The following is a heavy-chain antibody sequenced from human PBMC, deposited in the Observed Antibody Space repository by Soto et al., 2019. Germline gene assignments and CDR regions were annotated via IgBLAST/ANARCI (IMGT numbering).Heavy chain of an antibody. CDR1: GGXISSGGYY. CDR2: IYYSGST. Sequence: SVXLCPTGAVSGGXISSGGYYWSWIRXXPWKGLEWIGYIYYSGSTYYNPSLKSRVTISVDTSKNQFSLKLSSVTAADTAVYYCARTGERWILGYYFDYWGQGTLVTVSS. D-gene: IGHD2-2*03. V-gene: IGHV4-31*11. J-gene: IGHJ4*02. CDR3: ARTGERWILGYYFDY.